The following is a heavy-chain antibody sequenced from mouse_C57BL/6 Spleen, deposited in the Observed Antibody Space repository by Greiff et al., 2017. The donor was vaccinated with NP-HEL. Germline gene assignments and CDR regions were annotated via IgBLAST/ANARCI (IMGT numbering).Heavy chain of an antibody. Sequence: EVQGVESGGGLVQPGGSLKLSCAASGFTFSSYGMSWVRQTPDKRLELVATINSNGGSTYYPDSVKGRFTISRDNAKNTLYLKMSRLKSEDTAMYYCARMARTINWGQGTTLTVSS. V-gene: IGHV5-6-3*01. J-gene: IGHJ2*01. CDR3: ARMARTIN. CDR1: GFTFSSYG. CDR2: INSNGGST.